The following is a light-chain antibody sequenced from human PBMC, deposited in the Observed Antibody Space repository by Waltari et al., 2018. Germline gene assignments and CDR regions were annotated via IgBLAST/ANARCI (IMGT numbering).Light chain of an antibody. CDR2: GAS. CDR3: QQTYNLIT. V-gene: IGKV1-39*01. J-gene: IGKJ3*01. CDR1: QRISSY. Sequence: DIQMTQSPSFLSASVGDRVTITCRASQRISSYLNWYQMKPGKAPELLIYGASTVQSGVPSRFSGSGFGTDFTRTISSLQPEDFATYYCQQTYNLITFGPGTKVDLK.